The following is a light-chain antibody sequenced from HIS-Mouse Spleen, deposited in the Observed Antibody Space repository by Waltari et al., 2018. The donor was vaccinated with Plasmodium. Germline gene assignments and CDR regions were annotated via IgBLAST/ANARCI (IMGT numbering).Light chain of an antibody. CDR2: KDR. CDR1: ALPKQY. CDR3: QSADSSGTYRV. V-gene: IGLV3-25*03. Sequence: SYELTQPPSVSVSPGQTARITCSGDALPKQYAYWYQQKPGQAPVLVIYKDRERPSGIPERSSGSSSGTTVTLTISGVQAEDEADYYCQSADSSGTYRVFGGGTKLTVL. J-gene: IGLJ2*01.